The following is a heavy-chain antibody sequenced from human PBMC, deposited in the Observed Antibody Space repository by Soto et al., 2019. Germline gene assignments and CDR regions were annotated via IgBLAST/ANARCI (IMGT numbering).Heavy chain of an antibody. Sequence: SLRLSSVASGFTFDDYAMHWVRQIPGKGLQWVSGISWSTSSIVYGASLRGRFLISRDNGNNSLYLQMNDLRPEDTALYYCGKASSSNSWSPIDYWGQGTMVTVSS. V-gene: IGHV3-9*01. CDR3: GKASSSNSWSPIDY. D-gene: IGHD3-3*01. CDR2: ISWSTSSI. CDR1: GFTFDDYA. J-gene: IGHJ4*02.